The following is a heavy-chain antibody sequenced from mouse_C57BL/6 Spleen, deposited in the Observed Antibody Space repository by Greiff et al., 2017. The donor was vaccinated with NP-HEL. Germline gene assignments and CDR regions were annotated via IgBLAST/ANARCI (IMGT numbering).Heavy chain of an antibody. D-gene: IGHD1-1*01. CDR3: ASHYYGSSLYYFDY. Sequence: EVQGVESGGDLVKPGGSLKLSCAASGFTFSSYGMSWVRQTPDKRLEWVATISSGGSYTYYPDSVKGRFTISRDNAKNTLYLQMSSLKSEDTAMYYCASHYYGSSLYYFDYWGKGTTLTVSS. CDR2: ISSGGSYT. J-gene: IGHJ2*01. V-gene: IGHV5-6*01. CDR1: GFTFSSYG.